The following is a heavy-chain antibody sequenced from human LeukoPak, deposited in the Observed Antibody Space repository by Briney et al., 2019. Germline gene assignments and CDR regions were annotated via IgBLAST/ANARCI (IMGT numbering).Heavy chain of an antibody. CDR3: ARETGYAYGRAPLDY. J-gene: IGHJ4*02. D-gene: IGHD5-18*01. Sequence: SVKVSCKASGGTFSTFGISWVRRAPGQGLEWMGGIIPMSGTVNNAQKFQGRVTITADKSTGTAYMELSSPRSDDTAVYYCARETGYAYGRAPLDYWGQGTLVTVSS. CDR1: GGTFSTFG. CDR2: IIPMSGTV. V-gene: IGHV1-69*06.